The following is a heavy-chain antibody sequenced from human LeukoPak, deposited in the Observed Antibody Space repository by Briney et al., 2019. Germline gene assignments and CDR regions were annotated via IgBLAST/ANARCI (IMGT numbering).Heavy chain of an antibody. CDR1: GFTFNNYD. CDR3: AKEWSGGGSIWYLGDY. V-gene: IGHV3-23*01. J-gene: IGHJ4*02. CDR2: ITVSGGNT. Sequence: PGGSLRLSCGASGFTFNNYDLSWVRQAPGKGLEWVSTITVSGGNTYYADSVKGRFTISRDNSKNTLYLQMNSLRAEDTAVYYCAKEWSGGGSIWYLGDYWGQGTLVTVSS. D-gene: IGHD6-13*01.